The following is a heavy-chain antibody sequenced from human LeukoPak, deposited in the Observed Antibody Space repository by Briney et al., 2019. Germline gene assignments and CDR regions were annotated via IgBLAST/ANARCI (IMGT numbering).Heavy chain of an antibody. V-gene: IGHV3-23*01. Sequence: GGSLRLSCAASGFTFSSYAMSWVRQAPGKGLEWVSTISDRGVITYYADSVKGRFTISRDNSKNTLYLQMNSLRAEDTAVYYCAKDDPGAGGYDIWGQGTMVTVSS. CDR2: ISDRGVIT. D-gene: IGHD2-8*02. J-gene: IGHJ3*02. CDR1: GFTFSSYA. CDR3: AKDDPGAGGYDI.